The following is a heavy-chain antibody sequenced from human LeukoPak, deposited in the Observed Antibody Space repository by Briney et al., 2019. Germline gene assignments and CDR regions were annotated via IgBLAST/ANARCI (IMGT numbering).Heavy chain of an antibody. D-gene: IGHD6-13*01. CDR1: GYTFTSYG. J-gene: IGHJ4*02. CDR2: ISAYNGNT. V-gene: IGHV1-18*01. Sequence: ASVKVSCKASGYTFTSYGISWVRQVPGQGLEWMGWISAYNGNTNYAQKLQGRVTMTTDTSTSTAYMELRSLRSDDTAVYYCARDSAAYVAAASGDYWGQGTLVTVSS. CDR3: ARDSAAYVAAASGDY.